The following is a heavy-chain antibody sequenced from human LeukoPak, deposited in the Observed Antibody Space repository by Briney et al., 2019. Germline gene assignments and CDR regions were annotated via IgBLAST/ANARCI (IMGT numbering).Heavy chain of an antibody. CDR2: IYDSGST. J-gene: IGHJ6*02. CDR3: ARLHFSSSYGFAVGLDV. D-gene: IGHD5-18*01. CDR1: GDSISSYY. Sequence: SETLSLTCTVSGDSISSYYWNWIRQPPGKGLEWIGYIYDSGSTNYNPSLKSRVTVSEDTSKNQFSLKLSSVTAADSAVYYCARLHFSSSYGFAVGLDVWGQGTTVTVSS. V-gene: IGHV4-59*08.